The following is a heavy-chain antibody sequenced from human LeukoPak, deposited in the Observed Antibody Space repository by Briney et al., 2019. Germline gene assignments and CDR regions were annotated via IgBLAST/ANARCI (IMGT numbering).Heavy chain of an antibody. D-gene: IGHD3-10*01. Sequence: PSETLSLTCTVYGGSISSGSYYWSWIRQPAGKGLEWIGRIYTSGSTNYNPSLKSRVTISVDTSKNQFSLKLRSVTAADTAVYYCARDGFGDTMVRGVISDAFDIWGQGTMVTVSS. J-gene: IGHJ3*02. CDR2: IYTSGST. V-gene: IGHV4-61*02. CDR3: ARDGFGDTMVRGVISDAFDI. CDR1: GGSISSGSYY.